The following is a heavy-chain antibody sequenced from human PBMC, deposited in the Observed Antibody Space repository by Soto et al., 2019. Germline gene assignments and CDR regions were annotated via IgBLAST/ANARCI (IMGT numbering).Heavy chain of an antibody. CDR3: ARVRYYDSSGYYYVDY. Sequence: SVKVSCKASGGTFSSYTISWVRQAPGQGLEWMGRIIPILGIANYAQKFQGRVTITADKSTSTAYMELSSLRSEDTAVYYCARVRYYDSSGYYYVDYWGQGTLVTV. CDR2: IIPILGIA. J-gene: IGHJ4*02. V-gene: IGHV1-69*02. CDR1: GGTFSSYT. D-gene: IGHD3-22*01.